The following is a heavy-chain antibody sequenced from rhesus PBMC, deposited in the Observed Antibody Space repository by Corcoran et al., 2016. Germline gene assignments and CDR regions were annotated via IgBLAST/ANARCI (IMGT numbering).Heavy chain of an antibody. Sequence: EVQLVETGGGLVQPGGSLKLSCAASGFTFSTYGMSWVRQAPGKGLNWVSAINRGRATTYNADSGKGRFTLSRDNSKNALSLQMNSLRPEDTAVYYCASSGYSSGSTPHYWGQGVLVTVSS. CDR3: ASSGYSSGSTPHY. J-gene: IGHJ4*01. V-gene: IGHV3S5*01. D-gene: IGHD6-31*01. CDR2: INRGRATT. CDR1: GFTFSTYG.